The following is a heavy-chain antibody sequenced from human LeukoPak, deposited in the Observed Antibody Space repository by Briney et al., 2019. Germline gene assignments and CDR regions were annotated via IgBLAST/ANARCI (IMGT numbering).Heavy chain of an antibody. J-gene: IGHJ3*02. V-gene: IGHV1-69*05. CDR1: GGTFSSYA. CDR3: ARGRAPLENAFDI. D-gene: IGHD1-1*01. Sequence: GASVKVSCKASGGTFSSYAISWVRQAPGQGLEWMGGIIPTFGTANYAQKFQGRVTITTDESTSTAYMELSSLRSEDTAVYYCARGRAPLENAFDIWGQGTMVTVSS. CDR2: IIPTFGTA.